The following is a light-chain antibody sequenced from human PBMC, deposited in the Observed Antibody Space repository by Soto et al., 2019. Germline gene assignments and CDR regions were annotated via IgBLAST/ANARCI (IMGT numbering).Light chain of an antibody. CDR2: ETS. CDR3: QQRSNWPRT. V-gene: IGKV3D-20*02. Sequence: PGERATLSCRASQSVSAGYFAWYQQRPGQAPRLLIYETSSRTTGLPDRFSGSGSGTDFTLAISSLEPEDFAVYYCQQRSNWPRTFGQGTKVDIK. CDR1: QSVSAGY. J-gene: IGKJ1*01.